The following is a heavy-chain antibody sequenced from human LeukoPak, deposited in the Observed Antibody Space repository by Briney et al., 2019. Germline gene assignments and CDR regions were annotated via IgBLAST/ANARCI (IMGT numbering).Heavy chain of an antibody. CDR2: ISASGGST. Sequence: PGGSLRLSCAASGFTFSSHVMTWVRQGPGKGLEWVSLISASGGSTYYADSVKGRFTISRDNSKNTEYLQMNSLRAEDTALYYCAKDIQGANWGQGTLVAVSS. D-gene: IGHD5-18*01. J-gene: IGHJ4*02. CDR1: GFTFSSHV. V-gene: IGHV3-23*01. CDR3: AKDIQGAN.